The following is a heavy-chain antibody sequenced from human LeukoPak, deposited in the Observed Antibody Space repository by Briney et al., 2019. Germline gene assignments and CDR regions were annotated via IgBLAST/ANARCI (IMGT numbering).Heavy chain of an antibody. CDR2: INPNSGGT. CDR3: ARDNRGQNAFDI. CDR1: GYTFTGCY. J-gene: IGHJ3*02. D-gene: IGHD1-14*01. V-gene: IGHV1-2*06. Sequence: GASVKVSCKASGYTFTGCYMHWVRQAPGQGLEWMERINPNSGGTNYAQKFQGRVTMTRDTSISTAYMELSRLRSDDTAVYYCARDNRGQNAFDIWGQGTMVTVSS.